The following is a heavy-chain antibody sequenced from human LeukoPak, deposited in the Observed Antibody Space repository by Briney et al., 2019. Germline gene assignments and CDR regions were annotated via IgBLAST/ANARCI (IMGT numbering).Heavy chain of an antibody. D-gene: IGHD1-14*01. CDR2: VNTYGTNT. V-gene: IGHV3-74*01. CDR3: AREFSPEDAFDL. Sequence: PGGSLRLSCTASGFTLTNNWMHWVRQVPGKGLEWVSRVNTYGTNTNYADSVRGRFTISRDNAKNTLYLQMDSLRAEDSAIYYCAREFSPEDAFDLWGQGTRVTVSS. J-gene: IGHJ3*01. CDR1: GFTLTNNW.